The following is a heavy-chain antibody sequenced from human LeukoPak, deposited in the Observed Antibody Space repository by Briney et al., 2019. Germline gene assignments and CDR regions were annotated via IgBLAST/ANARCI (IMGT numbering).Heavy chain of an antibody. CDR2: ISYDGSNK. Sequence: GGSLRLSCAASGFTFSSYAMHWVRQAPGKGLEWVAVISYDGSNKYYADSVKGRFTISRDNSKNTLYLQMNSLRAEDTAVYYRAREDIVVVSFDYWGQGTLVTVSS. J-gene: IGHJ4*02. D-gene: IGHD2-2*01. CDR1: GFTFSSYA. V-gene: IGHV3-30-3*01. CDR3: AREDIVVVSFDY.